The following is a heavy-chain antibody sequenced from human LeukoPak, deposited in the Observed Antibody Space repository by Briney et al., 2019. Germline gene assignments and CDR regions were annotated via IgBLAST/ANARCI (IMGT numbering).Heavy chain of an antibody. J-gene: IGHJ4*02. CDR1: GGSFSGYY. CDR3: ARAPSSSSAYFDY. Sequence: SETLSLTCAVYGGSFSGYYWSCIRQPPGKGLEWIGEINHSGSTNYNPSLKSRVTISVDTSKNQFPLKLSSVTAADTAVYYCARAPSSSSAYFDYWGQGTLVTVSS. V-gene: IGHV4-34*01. D-gene: IGHD6-6*01. CDR2: INHSGST.